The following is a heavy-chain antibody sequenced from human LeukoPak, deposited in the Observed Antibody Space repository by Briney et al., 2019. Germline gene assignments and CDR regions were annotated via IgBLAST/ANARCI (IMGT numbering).Heavy chain of an antibody. CDR3: ARGSSAALALAGENDAFDI. V-gene: IGHV1-69*05. Sequence: ASVKVSCKASGGTFSSYAISWVRQAPGQGLEWMGRIIPIFGTANYAQKFQGRVTITTDESTTTAYMELSSLRSADTAVYYCARGSSAALALAGENDAFDIWGQGTMVTASS. CDR1: GGTFSSYA. J-gene: IGHJ3*02. D-gene: IGHD3-10*01. CDR2: IIPIFGTA.